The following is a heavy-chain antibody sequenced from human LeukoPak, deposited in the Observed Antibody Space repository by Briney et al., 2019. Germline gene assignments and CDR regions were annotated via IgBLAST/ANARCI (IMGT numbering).Heavy chain of an antibody. Sequence: GGSLRLSCATPGFTFNRFGMHWVRQAPGKGLEWVAVIWYDGSNKDYADSVKGRFTIPRDNSKNTLYLQMSGLRAEDTAVYYCATSAHIEVGTAPPPDYWGQGTLVTVTS. CDR2: IWYDGSNK. CDR3: ATSAHIEVGTAPPPDY. CDR1: GFTFNRFG. V-gene: IGHV3-33*01. D-gene: IGHD2-21*02. J-gene: IGHJ4*02.